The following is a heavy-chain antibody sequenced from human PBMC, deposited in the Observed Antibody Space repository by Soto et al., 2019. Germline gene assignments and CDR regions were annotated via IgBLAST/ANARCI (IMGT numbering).Heavy chain of an antibody. V-gene: IGHV1-18*04. D-gene: IGHD4-17*01. CDR3: ARDLGYGDYGTDY. J-gene: IGHJ4*02. CDR1: GYTFTTNG. CDR2: INADNGNT. Sequence: QVQLVQSGAEVKKPGASVKVSCKASGYTFTTNGISWLRAAPGQGLEWMGWINADNGNTNYAQKFQGRVTMTTDISTSTAYMELRSLRSDDTAVYYCARDLGYGDYGTDYWGQGTLVTVSS.